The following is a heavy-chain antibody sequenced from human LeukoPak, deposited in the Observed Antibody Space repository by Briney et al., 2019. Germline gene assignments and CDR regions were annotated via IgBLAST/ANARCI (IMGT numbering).Heavy chain of an antibody. CDR3: TRGSRQLGL. D-gene: IGHD6-13*01. Sequence: GGSLRLSCAASGFTFSRYSMSWVRQAPGKGLEWVANMNQDGSEKYYVDSVKGRFTISRDNAKNSLYLQMNSLTAEDTAVYYCTRGSRQLGLWGQGTLVTVSS. CDR2: MNQDGSEK. CDR1: GFTFSRYS. J-gene: IGHJ4*02. V-gene: IGHV3-7*03.